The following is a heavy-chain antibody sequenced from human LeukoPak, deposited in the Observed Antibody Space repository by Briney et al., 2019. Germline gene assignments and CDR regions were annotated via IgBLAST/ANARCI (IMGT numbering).Heavy chain of an antibody. Sequence: ASVKVSCKASGYTFTSYDINWVRQATGQGLEWMGWMNPNSGSTYYAQKFQGRVTMTRNTSISTAYMELSSLRSEDTAVYYCARGPSGFTDYYMDVWGKGTTVTVSS. V-gene: IGHV1-8*01. CDR1: GYTFTSYD. J-gene: IGHJ6*03. D-gene: IGHD1-26*01. CDR2: MNPNSGST. CDR3: ARGPSGFTDYYMDV.